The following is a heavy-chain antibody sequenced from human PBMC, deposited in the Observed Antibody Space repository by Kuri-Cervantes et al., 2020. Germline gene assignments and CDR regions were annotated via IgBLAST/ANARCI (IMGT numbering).Heavy chain of an antibody. Sequence: SVKVSCKASGYTFTGYYMHWVRQAPGQGLEWMGGIIAISGTANYAQKFQGRVTVTRDESTSTAYMDLSSLRSEDTAVYYCAREVASSGYYYRGYYFDYWGQGTLVTVSS. D-gene: IGHD3-22*01. CDR1: GYTFTGYY. V-gene: IGHV1-69*05. CDR3: AREVASSGYYYRGYYFDY. J-gene: IGHJ4*02. CDR2: IIAISGTA.